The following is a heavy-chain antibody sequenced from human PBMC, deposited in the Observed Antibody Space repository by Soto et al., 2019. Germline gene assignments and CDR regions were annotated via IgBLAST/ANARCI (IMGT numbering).Heavy chain of an antibody. J-gene: IGHJ5*02. V-gene: IGHV3-11*01. D-gene: IGHD6-19*01. CDR1: GFTFSDYY. CDR2: ISSSGSTI. Sequence: QVQLVESGGGLVKPGGSLRLSCAASGFTFSDYYMSWIRQAPGKGLEWVSYISSSGSTIYYADTVKGRFTISRDYAKNALYLQMNSLRAEDTAVYYCARDDFQWLPEFDPWGQGTLVTVSS. CDR3: ARDDFQWLPEFDP.